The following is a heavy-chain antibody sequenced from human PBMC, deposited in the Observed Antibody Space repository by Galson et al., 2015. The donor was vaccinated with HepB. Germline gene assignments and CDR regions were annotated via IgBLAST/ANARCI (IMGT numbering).Heavy chain of an antibody. V-gene: IGHV1-3*04. D-gene: IGHD1-1*01. CDR3: AREGGEEPTRTFDY. CDR2: INTGKGNT. CDR1: GYSITTYN. Sequence: SVKVSCKASGYSITTYNMHWVRQAPGQRLEWMGWINTGKGNTKYSQRFQGRVTITRDTSANTAYVELRSLRSEDTAVYYCAREGGEEPTRTFDYWGQGAPVTVSS. J-gene: IGHJ4*02.